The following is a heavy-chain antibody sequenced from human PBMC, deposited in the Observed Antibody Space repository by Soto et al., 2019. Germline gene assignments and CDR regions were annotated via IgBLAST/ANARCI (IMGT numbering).Heavy chain of an antibody. CDR3: ARTHCISTSCYSPYYYYGMDV. CDR1: GGTFSSYA. V-gene: IGHV1-69*05. CDR2: IIPIFATA. D-gene: IGHD2-2*01. Sequence: SVKVSCKASGGTFSSYAISWVRQAPGQGLEWMGGIIPIFATADYAQKFQGWVTMTRDTSISTAYMELSRLRSDDTAVYYCARTHCISTSCYSPYYYYGMDVWGQGTTVTVSS. J-gene: IGHJ6*02.